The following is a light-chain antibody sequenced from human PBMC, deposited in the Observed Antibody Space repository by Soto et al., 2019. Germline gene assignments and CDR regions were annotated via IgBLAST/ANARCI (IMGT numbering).Light chain of an antibody. V-gene: IGLV4-69*01. J-gene: IGLJ3*02. CDR3: QTWATGIRV. CDR2: LNGDGSH. Sequence: QLVLTQSPSASASLGASVKLTCTLSSGHSSYAIAWHQQQPEKGPRYLMNLNGDGSHTKGDGIPDRFSGSSSGAERYLTISSRQSEDEADYYCQTWATGIRVFGGGTKVTVL. CDR1: SGHSSYA.